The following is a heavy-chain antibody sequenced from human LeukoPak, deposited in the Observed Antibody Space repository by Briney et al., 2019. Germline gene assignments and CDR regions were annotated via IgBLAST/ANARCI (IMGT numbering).Heavy chain of an antibody. CDR3: ARGVSGYRAYDFDY. CDR1: GFTFSRYS. J-gene: IGHJ4*02. Sequence: AGGSLRLSCAASGFTFSRYSMNWLRQAPGKGLEWVSYISSSSTTTYYTDPVKGRFTISRVNAKQPLLLQMNSLTAEDTAVYYRARGVSGYRAYDFDYWGQGILVTVSS. D-gene: IGHD5-12*01. CDR2: ISSSSTTT. V-gene: IGHV3-48*01.